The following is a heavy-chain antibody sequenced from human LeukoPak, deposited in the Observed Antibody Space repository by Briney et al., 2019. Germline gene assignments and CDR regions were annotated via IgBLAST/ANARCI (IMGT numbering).Heavy chain of an antibody. CDR3: ARRRADYDILTGYYGAKYYFDY. V-gene: IGHV5-51*01. D-gene: IGHD3-9*01. J-gene: IGHJ4*02. CDR2: IYPGDSDT. CDR1: GYSFTSYW. Sequence: GESLKISCKGSGYSFTSYWIGWVRQMPGKGLEWMGIIYPGDSDTRYSPSFQGQVTISADKSISTAYLQWSSLKASDTAMYYCARRRADYDILTGYYGAKYYFDYWGQGTLVTVSS.